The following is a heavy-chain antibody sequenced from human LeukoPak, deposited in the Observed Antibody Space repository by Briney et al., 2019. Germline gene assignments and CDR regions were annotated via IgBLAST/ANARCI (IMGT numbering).Heavy chain of an antibody. CDR1: GFTFHDYA. CDR3: VKDKGDTLWYFDL. D-gene: IGHD5-18*01. V-gene: IGHV3-9*01. J-gene: IGHJ2*01. CDR2: ISWNNVAT. Sequence: GGSLRLSCVGSGFTFHDYAIHWVRQTPGKGLEWVSGISWNNVATGYADSVKGRFTISRDNAKSSLYLQMNGLRAEDTALYYCVKDKGDTLWYFDLWGRGTLVTVSS.